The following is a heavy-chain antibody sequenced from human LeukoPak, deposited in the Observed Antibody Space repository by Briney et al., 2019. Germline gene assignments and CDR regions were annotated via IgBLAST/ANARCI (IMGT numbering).Heavy chain of an antibody. D-gene: IGHD5-24*01. J-gene: IGHJ4*01. V-gene: IGHV3-53*01. Sequence: PGGSLRPSCAASGFTVSSNYMSWVRQAPGKGLEWVSVIYSGGSTYYADSVKGRFTISRDNSKSTLYLQMNSLRAEDTGVYFCARDRGWQQFDYWGQGTLVTVSS. CDR1: GFTVSSNY. CDR2: IYSGGST. CDR3: ARDRGWQQFDY.